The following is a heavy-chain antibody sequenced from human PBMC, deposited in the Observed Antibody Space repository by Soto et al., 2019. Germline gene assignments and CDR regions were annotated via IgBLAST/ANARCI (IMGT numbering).Heavy chain of an antibody. D-gene: IGHD6-19*01. V-gene: IGHV3-7*01. Sequence: TGGPLRLSCATSGFTSDSYWMLWVRQAPGKGLEWVANVKKDGSEKNYVDSVKGRFTVSRDNAKNSLYLQMNSLRAEDTAVYYCARGWSSALDFWGLGTVVTISS. CDR1: GFTSDSYW. CDR2: VKKDGSEK. J-gene: IGHJ4*03. CDR3: ARGWSSALDF.